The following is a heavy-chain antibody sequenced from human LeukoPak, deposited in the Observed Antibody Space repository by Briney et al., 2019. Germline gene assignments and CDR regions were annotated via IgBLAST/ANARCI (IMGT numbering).Heavy chain of an antibody. Sequence: PGGSLRLSCAASGFTFSSYGMSWVRQAPGKGLEWVSAISGSGGSTYYADSVKGRFTISRDNSKNTLYLQMNSLRAEDTAVYCCAKDRAYYDSSGTPANFQHWGQGTLVTVSS. CDR3: AKDRAYYDSSGTPANFQH. J-gene: IGHJ1*01. V-gene: IGHV3-23*01. CDR1: GFTFSSYG. D-gene: IGHD3-22*01. CDR2: ISGSGGST.